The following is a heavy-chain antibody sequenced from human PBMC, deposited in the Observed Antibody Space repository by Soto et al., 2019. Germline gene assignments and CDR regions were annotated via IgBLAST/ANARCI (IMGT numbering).Heavy chain of an antibody. D-gene: IGHD3-10*01. Sequence: PXETLSLTCTVAGGSISSGDYYWSWIRQPPGKGLEWIGYIYYSGSTYYNPSLKSRVTISVDTSKNQFSLKLSSVTAADTAVYYCARLSRGYYYGMDVWGQGTTVTVSS. CDR3: ARLSRGYYYGMDV. J-gene: IGHJ6*02. V-gene: IGHV4-30-4*01. CDR2: IYYSGST. CDR1: GGSISSGDYY.